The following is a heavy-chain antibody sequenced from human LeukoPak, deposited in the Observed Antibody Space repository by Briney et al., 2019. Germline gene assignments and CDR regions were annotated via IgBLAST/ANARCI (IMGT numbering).Heavy chain of an antibody. CDR2: VSGSGGST. J-gene: IGHJ4*02. CDR3: AKGPLTEVAGTTWDY. V-gene: IGHV3-23*01. CDR1: GFTFSSYA. D-gene: IGHD6-19*01. Sequence: GGSLRLSCAASGFTFSSYAMGWLRQAPGKGLEWVSAVSGSGGSTYYADSVRGRFTISRDNSKNTLYLQMNSLRGEDTALFYCAKGPLTEVAGTTWDYWGQGTLVTVSS.